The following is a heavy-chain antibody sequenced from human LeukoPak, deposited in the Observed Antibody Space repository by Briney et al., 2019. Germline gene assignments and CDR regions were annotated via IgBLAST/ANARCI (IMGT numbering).Heavy chain of an antibody. J-gene: IGHJ4*02. Sequence: PGGSLRLSCAASGFTFNEYAMHSWRQAPGKGLEWVSLISGDGGSTYYADSVKGRFTISRDNSKNSLYLQMNSLRTEDTALDYCAEDMSLFRELFYDYWGQGTLVTVSS. D-gene: IGHD3-10*01. CDR3: AEDMSLFRELFYDY. CDR2: ISGDGGST. CDR1: GFTFNEYA. V-gene: IGHV3-43*02.